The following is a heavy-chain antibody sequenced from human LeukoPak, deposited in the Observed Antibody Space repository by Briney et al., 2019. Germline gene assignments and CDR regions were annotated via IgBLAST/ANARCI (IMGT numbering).Heavy chain of an antibody. V-gene: IGHV3-49*04. Sequence: GGALRLSCTASGFTFCDYIMTGGRPAPREGLGRVGFIPSETYGGTAEYATYVKGRFTISRDDSKRIAYLQMTSLKTEDTAVYYCTRDQTPDYWGQGTLVTVSS. CDR1: GFTFCDYI. J-gene: IGHJ4*02. D-gene: IGHD2-15*01. CDR3: TRDQTPDY. CDR2: IPSETYGGTA.